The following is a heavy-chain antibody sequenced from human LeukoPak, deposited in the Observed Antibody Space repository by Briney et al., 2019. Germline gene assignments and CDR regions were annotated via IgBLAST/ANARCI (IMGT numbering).Heavy chain of an antibody. CDR3: ARWGDYFDY. V-gene: IGHV4-39*07. J-gene: IGHJ4*02. CDR1: GGSISSSSYY. D-gene: IGHD1-26*01. Sequence: SETLSLTWTVSGGSISSSSYYWGWIRQPPGKGLEWIGSIYYSGSTYYNPSLKSRVTISVDTSKNQFSLKLSSVTAADTAVYYCARWGDYFDYWGQGTLVTVSS. CDR2: IYYSGST.